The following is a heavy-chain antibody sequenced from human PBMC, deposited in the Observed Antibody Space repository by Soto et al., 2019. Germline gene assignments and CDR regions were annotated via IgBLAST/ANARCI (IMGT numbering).Heavy chain of an antibody. CDR3: AHSLIGYYYDSSGSNWFDP. Sequence: QITLKESGPTLVKPTQTLTLTCTFSGFSLSTSGVGVGWIRQPPGKALEWLALIYWDDDKRYIPSLKSRLTLTKDTSKNQVVLTMTNMDPVDTATYYCAHSLIGYYYDSSGSNWFDPWGQGTLVTVSS. CDR2: IYWDDDK. V-gene: IGHV2-5*02. CDR1: GFSLSTSGVG. J-gene: IGHJ5*02. D-gene: IGHD3-22*01.